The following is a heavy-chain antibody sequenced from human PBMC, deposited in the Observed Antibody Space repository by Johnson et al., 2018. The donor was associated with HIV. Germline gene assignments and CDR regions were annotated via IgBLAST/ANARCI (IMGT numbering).Heavy chain of an antibody. CDR1: GFTFSSYA. D-gene: IGHD6-13*01. J-gene: IGHJ3*02. Sequence: VYLVESGGGLVQPGGSLRLSCAASGFTFSSYAMSWVRQAPGKGLEWVSGIGGSGGSTHYADSVKGRFTISRDNSKNTLYLQMNSLRAEDTAVYYCARTMYRSSWSGGFDIWGQGTMVTVSP. CDR2: IGGSGGST. V-gene: IGHV3-23*04. CDR3: ARTMYRSSWSGGFDI.